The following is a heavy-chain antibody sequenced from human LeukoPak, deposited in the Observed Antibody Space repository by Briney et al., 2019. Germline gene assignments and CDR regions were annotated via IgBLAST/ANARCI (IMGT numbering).Heavy chain of an antibody. CDR1: GGPFSGYY. Sequence: SETLSLTCAVYGGPFSGYYWSWIRQPPGKGLEWIGEINHSGSTNYNPSLKSRVTISVDTSKNQCSLKLSSVTAANTAVYYCARFGELLSSGDYWGQGTLVTVSS. CDR3: ARFGELLSSGDY. J-gene: IGHJ4*02. V-gene: IGHV4-34*01. CDR2: INHSGST. D-gene: IGHD3-10*01.